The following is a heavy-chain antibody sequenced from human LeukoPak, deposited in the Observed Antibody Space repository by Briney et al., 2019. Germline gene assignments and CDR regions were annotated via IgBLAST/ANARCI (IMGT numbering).Heavy chain of an antibody. J-gene: IGHJ4*02. D-gene: IGHD3-10*01. CDR2: IYPTGST. CDR3: ARLPDYYSRHGAPG. CDR1: GYSISSGYY. V-gene: IGHV4-38-2*02. Sequence: SETLSLTCTVSGYSISSGYYWGWIRQPPGKGLEWIGNIYPTGSTYYNPSLKSRVTISVDTSKNQFSLKLSSVTAADTAVYYCARLPDYYSRHGAPGWGQGTLVTVSS.